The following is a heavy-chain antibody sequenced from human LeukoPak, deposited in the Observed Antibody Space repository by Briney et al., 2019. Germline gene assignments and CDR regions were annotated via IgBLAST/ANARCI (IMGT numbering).Heavy chain of an antibody. CDR2: ISSNGGST. Sequence: PGGSLRLSCSASGFTFSSYAMHWVRQAPGKGLEYVSAISSNGGSTYYADSVKGRFTISRDNSKNTLYLQMSSLRAEATAVYYCVTDRRGILVRGTTFDYWGQGTLVTVSS. CDR1: GFTFSSYA. J-gene: IGHJ4*02. D-gene: IGHD3-10*01. V-gene: IGHV3-64D*06. CDR3: VTDRRGILVRGTTFDY.